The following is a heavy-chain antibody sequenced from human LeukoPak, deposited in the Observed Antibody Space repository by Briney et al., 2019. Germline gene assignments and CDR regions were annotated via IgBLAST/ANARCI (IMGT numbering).Heavy chain of an antibody. J-gene: IGHJ4*02. D-gene: IGHD3-22*01. CDR2: INDSGST. CDR1: DGSLSGHH. Sequence: SETLSLTCAVYDGSLSGHHWSWMRQPPGKGLEWIGEINDSGSTNYNPSLKSRVTISVDTSKNQFSLKLSSVTAADTAVYYCARGRDGYYYDSSGIFDYWGQGTLVTVSS. V-gene: IGHV4-34*01. CDR3: ARGRDGYYYDSSGIFDY.